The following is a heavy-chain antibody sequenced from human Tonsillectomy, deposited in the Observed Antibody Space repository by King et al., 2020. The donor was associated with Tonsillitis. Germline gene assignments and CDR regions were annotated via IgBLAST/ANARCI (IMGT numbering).Heavy chain of an antibody. V-gene: IGHV3-7*03. Sequence: VQLVESGGGLVQPGGPLRLSCAVSGFTSSGYWMSWVRQAPGKGLEWVANIKQDGSEKYYVDSVKGRFTISRDNAKNSLYLQMNSLRAEDTAVYYCARARGSYCLDYWGQGALVTVSS. D-gene: IGHD1-26*01. CDR3: ARARGSYCLDY. J-gene: IGHJ4*02. CDR2: IKQDGSEK. CDR1: GFTSSGYW.